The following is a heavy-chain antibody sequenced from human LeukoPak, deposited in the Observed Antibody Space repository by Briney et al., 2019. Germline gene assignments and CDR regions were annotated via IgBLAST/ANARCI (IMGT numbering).Heavy chain of an antibody. Sequence: GGSLRLSCEASGFTFSDFGMTWVRQAPGKGLEWVSYISSSSITRYYADSVKGRFTISRDNAKKSLYLQMNSLRAEDTAVYFCAGGDWLDPWGQGTLVTVSS. D-gene: IGHD1-26*01. CDR2: ISSSSITR. V-gene: IGHV3-48*04. CDR1: GFTFSDFG. CDR3: AGGDWLDP. J-gene: IGHJ5*02.